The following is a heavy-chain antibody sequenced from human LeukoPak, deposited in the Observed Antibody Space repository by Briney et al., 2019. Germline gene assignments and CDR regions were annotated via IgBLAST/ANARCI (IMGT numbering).Heavy chain of an antibody. CDR1: GFTFSTYG. CDR3: ARGGHCSTTSCSNYDGMDV. Sequence: GGSLRLSCAASGFTFSTYGMHWVRQAPGKGLEWVAATWYDGSNKYYADSVKGRFTISRDNSKNTLYLQMNSLRAEDAAVYFCARGGHCSTTSCSNYDGMDVWGQGTTLTVSS. J-gene: IGHJ6*02. D-gene: IGHD2-2*01. V-gene: IGHV3-33*01. CDR2: TWYDGSNK.